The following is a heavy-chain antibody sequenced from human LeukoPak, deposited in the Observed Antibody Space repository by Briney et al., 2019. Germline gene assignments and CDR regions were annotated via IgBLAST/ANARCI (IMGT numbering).Heavy chain of an antibody. D-gene: IGHD3-22*01. J-gene: IGHJ4*02. CDR1: GGSLSSCSYY. Sequence: SQTLSLTCTVSGGSLSSCSYYWRWLRQPAGTGLEWIGRIYTSGSTNYNPSLKSRVTISVDTPANQFSLKLSSVTAADTAVYYCAGSYYYDSSGYLIGGYYFDYWGQGTLVTVSS. CDR3: AGSYYYDSSGYLIGGYYFDY. CDR2: IYTSGST. V-gene: IGHV4-61*02.